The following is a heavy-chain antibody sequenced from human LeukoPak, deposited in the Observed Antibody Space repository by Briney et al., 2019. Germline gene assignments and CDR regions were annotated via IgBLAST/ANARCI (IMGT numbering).Heavy chain of an antibody. CDR1: GFTVTSNY. J-gene: IGHJ4*02. Sequence: PGGSLRLSCAASGFTVTSNYMSWVRQAPGKGLEWVSVIYSGGRTYHADSVKGRFSISRDNSKNTVYLQMNSPRAKDTAVYYCASGADYAYIDYWGQGTLVTVSS. D-gene: IGHD4-17*01. CDR3: ASGADYAYIDY. CDR2: IYSGGRT. V-gene: IGHV3-53*01.